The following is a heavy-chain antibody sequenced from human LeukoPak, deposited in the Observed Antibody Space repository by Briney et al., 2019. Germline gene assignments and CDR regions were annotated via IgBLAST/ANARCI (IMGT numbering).Heavy chain of an antibody. V-gene: IGHV5-51*01. CDR3: ARSGVPGAMTWFDP. CDR2: IFPGDSDT. J-gene: IGHJ5*02. Sequence: GESLKISCKGSGYIFTTYWVGWVRQMPGKGLEWMGIIFPGDSDTRYSPSFQGQVTISADKSISTAYLQWRSLKASDTAMYYCARSGVPGAMTWFDPWGQGTLVTVSS. D-gene: IGHD2-2*01. CDR1: GYIFTTYW.